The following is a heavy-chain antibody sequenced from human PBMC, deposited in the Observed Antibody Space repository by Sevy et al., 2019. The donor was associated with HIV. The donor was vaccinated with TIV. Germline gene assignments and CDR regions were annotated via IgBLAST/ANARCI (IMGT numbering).Heavy chain of an antibody. CDR1: GFTVNDKY. CDR3: VSFLLSYRSGWSYFDY. CDR2: IFSSGST. Sequence: GGSLRLSCAISGFTVNDKYIIWVRQAPGKGLEWVSVIFSSGSTYYADSAKGRFTISRDNSKNTVDLQMNSVRAEDTAVYYCVSFLLSYRSGWSYFDYWGQGTLVTVSS. J-gene: IGHJ4*02. D-gene: IGHD6-19*01. V-gene: IGHV3-66*02.